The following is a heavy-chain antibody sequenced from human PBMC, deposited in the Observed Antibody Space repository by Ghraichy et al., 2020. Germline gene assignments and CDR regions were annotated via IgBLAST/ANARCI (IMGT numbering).Heavy chain of an antibody. J-gene: IGHJ6*02. V-gene: IGHV3-48*02. CDR1: GFSFSNYI. D-gene: IGHD4-23*01. Sequence: GGPLRLSCAASGFSFSNYIMNWVRQAPGKGLEWVSHISSSSRTISYADSVKGRFTVSRDNAKNSLFLQMNSLRDEDTAVYYCARASRVVRFYYYDALDVWGQGTTVTVSS. CDR3: ARASRVVRFYYYDALDV. CDR2: ISSSSRTI.